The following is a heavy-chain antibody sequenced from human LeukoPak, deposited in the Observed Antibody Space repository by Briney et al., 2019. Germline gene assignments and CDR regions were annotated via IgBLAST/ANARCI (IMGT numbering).Heavy chain of an antibody. D-gene: IGHD2-2*01. CDR2: ISYDGSNK. Sequence: PGRSLRLSCAASGFTFSSYGMHWVRQAPGKGLEWVAVISYDGSNKYYADSVKGRFTISRDNSKNTLYLQMNSLRAEDTDVYCCAKDAGSYCSSTSCYYDYWGQGTLVTVSS. V-gene: IGHV3-30*18. CDR3: AKDAGSYCSSTSCYYDY. J-gene: IGHJ4*02. CDR1: GFTFSSYG.